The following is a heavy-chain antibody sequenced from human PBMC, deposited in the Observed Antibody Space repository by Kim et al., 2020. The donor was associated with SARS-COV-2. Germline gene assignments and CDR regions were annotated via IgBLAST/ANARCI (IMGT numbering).Heavy chain of an antibody. J-gene: IGHJ4*03. D-gene: IGHD2-15*01. V-gene: IGHV1-69*06. Sequence: SVKVSCKASGGTFSSYAISWVRQAPGQGLEWMGGIIPIFGTANYAQKFQGRVTITADKSTSTAYMELSSLRSEDTAVYYCARAPLGYCSGGSCFYFDYWGHGTPVTVSS. CDR2: IIPIFGTA. CDR1: GGTFSSYA. CDR3: ARAPLGYCSGGSCFYFDY.